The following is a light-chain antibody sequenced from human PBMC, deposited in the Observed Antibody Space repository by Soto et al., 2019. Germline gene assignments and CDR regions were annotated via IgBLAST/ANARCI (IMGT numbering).Light chain of an antibody. CDR2: GAS. CDR1: QTITTY. V-gene: IGKV1-39*01. J-gene: IGKJ1*01. CDR3: QQSHSTPWT. Sequence: DIQMTQSPSSLSASVGDRVTITCRASQTITTYLNWYQQKPGKAPKLPIYGASSLQSGVPSRFTGSGYGTDFTLTISSLQPEDFATYHCQQSHSTPWTFGQGTKVEIK.